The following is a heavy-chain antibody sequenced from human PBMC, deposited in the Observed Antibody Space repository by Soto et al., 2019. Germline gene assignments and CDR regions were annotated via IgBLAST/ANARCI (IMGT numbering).Heavy chain of an antibody. Sequence: GGSLRLSCAASGFIFKNYWMHWVRQVPGKGLVWVSRISSDGSDTTYADSVKGRFTISRDNAKNTLYLQMNSLRVEDTAVYYCTRVGGPCRTSCYVSPWFDPWGQGTLVTVSS. D-gene: IGHD2-2*01. J-gene: IGHJ5*02. CDR3: TRVGGPCRTSCYVSPWFDP. CDR2: ISSDGSDT. CDR1: GFIFKNYW. V-gene: IGHV3-74*01.